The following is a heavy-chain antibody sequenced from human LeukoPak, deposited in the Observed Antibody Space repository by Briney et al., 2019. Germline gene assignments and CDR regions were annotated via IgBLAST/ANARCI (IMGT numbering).Heavy chain of an antibody. CDR1: GGSFSGYY. CDR3: ARERGTVGATVDY. J-gene: IGHJ4*02. D-gene: IGHD1-26*01. Sequence: SETLSLTCAVYGGSFSGYYWSWIRQPPGKGLEWIGEINHSGSTNYNPSLKSRVTISVDTSKNQFSLKLSSVTAADTAVYYCARERGTVGATVDYWGQGTLVTVSS. V-gene: IGHV4-34*01. CDR2: INHSGST.